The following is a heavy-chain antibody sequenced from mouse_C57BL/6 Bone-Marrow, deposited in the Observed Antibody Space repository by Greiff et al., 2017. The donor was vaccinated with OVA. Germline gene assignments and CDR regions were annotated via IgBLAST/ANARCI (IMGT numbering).Heavy chain of an antibody. CDR2: ISYDGSN. V-gene: IGHV3-6*01. CDR1: GYSITSGYY. CDR3: ARFMDY. Sequence: DVQLQESGPGLVKPSQSLSLTCSVTGYSITSGYYWNWIRQFPGNKLEWMGYISYDGSNNYNPSLKNRISITRDTSKNQFFLKLNSVTTEDTATYYCARFMDYWGQGTSVTVSS. J-gene: IGHJ4*01.